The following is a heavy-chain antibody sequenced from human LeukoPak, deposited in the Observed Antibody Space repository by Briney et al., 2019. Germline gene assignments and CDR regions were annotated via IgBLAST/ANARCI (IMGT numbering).Heavy chain of an antibody. V-gene: IGHV3-23*01. CDR1: GFTFSSYA. CDR2: ISDSGSST. J-gene: IGHJ5*02. D-gene: IGHD6-6*01. CDR3: AKEDRSSSSDWFDP. Sequence: PGGSLRLSCAASGFTFSSYAMSWVRQAAGKGLEWVSAISDSGSSTYYADSVKGRFTISRDNSKNTLYLQMNSLRAEDTAVYYCAKEDRSSSSDWFDPWGQGTLVTVSS.